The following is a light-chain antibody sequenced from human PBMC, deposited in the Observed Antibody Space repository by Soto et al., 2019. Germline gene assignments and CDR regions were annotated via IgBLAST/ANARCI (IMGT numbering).Light chain of an antibody. Sequence: EIVLTQSPGTLSLSPGERATLSCRASQSVSSSYLAWYQQKPGQVPGLLIYEASARATGIPARFSGSGSGTEFTLTISSLQPDDFATYYCQQYNSYSTFGQGTKVDIK. CDR2: EAS. J-gene: IGKJ1*01. CDR3: QQYNSYST. CDR1: QSVSSSY. V-gene: IGKV3-20*01.